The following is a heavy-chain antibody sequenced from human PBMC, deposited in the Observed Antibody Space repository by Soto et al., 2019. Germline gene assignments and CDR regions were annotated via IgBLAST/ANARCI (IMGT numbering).Heavy chain of an antibody. CDR3: ARGIFGSGTANDY. J-gene: IGHJ4*02. CDR1: GFTFSGSW. V-gene: IGHV3-74*01. D-gene: IGHD3-10*01. Sequence: VQLVESGGGLVQPGGSLRLSCAASGFTFSGSWMHWVRQAPGKGLVWVSRINGDGSGTSYADFVKGRFTISRDNAKNTLFLQINGLRAEDTAVYYCARGIFGSGTANDYWGQGTLVTVSS. CDR2: INGDGSGT.